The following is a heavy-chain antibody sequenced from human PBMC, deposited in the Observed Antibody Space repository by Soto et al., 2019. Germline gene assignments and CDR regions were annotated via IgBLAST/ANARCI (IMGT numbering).Heavy chain of an antibody. CDR3: AKNQGVELVPLATVDWFDH. D-gene: IGHD1-26*01. CDR2: ISGRGSTT. V-gene: IGHV3-23*01. J-gene: IGHJ5*02. Sequence: GGSLRLSGAPSGFTFSSYAMSWVGQAPGKGLEWVSAISGRGSTTYYADSGKGRFTISRDNSKNTLYLQMNSLRAEDTAVYYCAKNQGVELVPLATVDWFDHWGQGSVVTVSS. CDR1: GFTFSSYA.